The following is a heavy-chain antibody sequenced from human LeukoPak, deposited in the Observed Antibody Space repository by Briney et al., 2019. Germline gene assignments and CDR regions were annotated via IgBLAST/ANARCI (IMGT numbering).Heavy chain of an antibody. Sequence: SVKVSCKASGGTFSSYTISWVRQAPGQGLEWMGRIIPILGIANYAQKFQGRVTITTDESTSTAYMELSSLRSEDTAVYYCARGDDIAAAGLFDYWGQGTLVTVSS. CDR3: ARGDDIAAAGLFDY. CDR1: GGTFSSYT. D-gene: IGHD6-13*01. J-gene: IGHJ4*02. V-gene: IGHV1-69*16. CDR2: IIPILGIA.